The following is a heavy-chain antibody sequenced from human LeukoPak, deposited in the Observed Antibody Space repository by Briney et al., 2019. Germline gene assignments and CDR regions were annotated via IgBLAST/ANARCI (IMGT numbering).Heavy chain of an antibody. V-gene: IGHV3-23*01. CDR3: AKDSHDYGDYLFLDY. CDR2: ILGSGGGT. Sequence: PGGSLRLSCAASGFTFSTYVMTWVRQAPGKGLEWVSAILGSGGGTYYTDSVKGRFTISRDNSKDTLYLQMNSLRAEDTAVYYCAKDSHDYGDYLFLDYWGQGTLVTVSS. J-gene: IGHJ4*02. CDR1: GFTFSTYV. D-gene: IGHD4-17*01.